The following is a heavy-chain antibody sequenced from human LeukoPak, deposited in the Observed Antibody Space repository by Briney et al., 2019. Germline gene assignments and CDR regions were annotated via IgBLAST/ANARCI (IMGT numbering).Heavy chain of an antibody. J-gene: IGHJ4*02. CDR2: INPNSGGT. Sequence: EWMGWINPNSGGTNYAQKFQGRVTMTRDTSISTAYMELSRLRSDDTAVYYCARYNRGSRPYDYWGQGTLVTVSS. CDR3: ARYNRGSRPYDY. V-gene: IGHV1-2*02. D-gene: IGHD1-14*01.